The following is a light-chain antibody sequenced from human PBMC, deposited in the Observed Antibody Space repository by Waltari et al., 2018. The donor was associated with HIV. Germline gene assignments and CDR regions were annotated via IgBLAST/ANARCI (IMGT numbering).Light chain of an antibody. CDR2: GAS. CDR1: QSVSSN. Sequence: EIVMKQSPATLSVSPGERATPSCRASQSVSSNLAWYQQKPGQAPRLLIYGASTRATGIPARFSGSGSGTEFTLTISSLQSEDFAVYYCQQYNNWPPDTFGQGTKLEIK. J-gene: IGKJ2*01. V-gene: IGKV3-15*01. CDR3: QQYNNWPPDT.